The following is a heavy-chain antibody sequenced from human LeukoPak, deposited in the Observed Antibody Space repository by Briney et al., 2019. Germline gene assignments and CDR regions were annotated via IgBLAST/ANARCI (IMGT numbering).Heavy chain of an antibody. D-gene: IGHD1-26*01. CDR3: AFEIGRSQGAFDT. Sequence: GGSLRLSCAASGFTFSSYWMSWVRQAPGKGLEWVANIKQDGSEKYYVDSVKGRFTISRDNAKNSLYLQMNSLRAEDTAVYYCAFEIGRSQGAFDTWGQGTVVSVSS. V-gene: IGHV3-7*01. J-gene: IGHJ3*02. CDR1: GFTFSSYW. CDR2: IKQDGSEK.